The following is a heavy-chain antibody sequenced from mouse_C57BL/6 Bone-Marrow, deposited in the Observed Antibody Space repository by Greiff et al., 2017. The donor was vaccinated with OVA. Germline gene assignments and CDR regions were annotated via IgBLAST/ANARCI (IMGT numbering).Heavy chain of an antibody. J-gene: IGHJ2*01. V-gene: IGHV1-81*01. D-gene: IGHD2-1*01. CDR3: ARGDGNPRFGY. CDR2: IYPRSGNT. CDR1: GYTFTSYG. Sequence: QVQLQQSGAELARPGASVKLSCKASGYTFTSYGISWVKQRTGQGLEWIGEIYPRSGNTYYNEKFKGKASLTADKSSSTAYMELRSLTSEDSAVYFCARGDGNPRFGYWGQGTTLTVSS.